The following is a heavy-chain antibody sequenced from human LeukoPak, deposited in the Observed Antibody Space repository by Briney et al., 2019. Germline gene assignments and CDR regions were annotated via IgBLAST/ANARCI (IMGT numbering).Heavy chain of an antibody. CDR2: IKQDGSEQ. J-gene: IGHJ6*03. V-gene: IGHV3-7*01. D-gene: IGHD3-3*01. CDR1: GFTFSISW. CDR3: ARGRFGYDFWSGYSDYYMDV. Sequence: GGSLRLSCAASGFTFSISWISWVRQAPGKGLEWVANIKQDGSEQYYVDSLKGRFTISRDNAKNSLYLQMNSLRAEDTAVYYCARGRFGYDFWSGYSDYYMDVWGKGTTVTVSS.